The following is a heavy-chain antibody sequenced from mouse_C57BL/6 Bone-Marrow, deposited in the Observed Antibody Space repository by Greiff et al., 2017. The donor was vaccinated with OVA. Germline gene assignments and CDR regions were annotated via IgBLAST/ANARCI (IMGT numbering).Heavy chain of an antibody. D-gene: IGHD2-5*01. V-gene: IGHV1-22*01. CDR2: INPNNGGT. Sequence: EVQLVESGAELMKPGASVKLSCKASGYTFTDYNMHWVKQSHGKSLEWIGYINPNNGGTSYNQKFKGKATLTVNKSSSTAYMELRSLTSEDSAVYYCARGNPYYSNYRYFDVWGTGTTVTVSS. CDR1: GYTFTDYN. CDR3: ARGNPYYSNYRYFDV. J-gene: IGHJ1*03.